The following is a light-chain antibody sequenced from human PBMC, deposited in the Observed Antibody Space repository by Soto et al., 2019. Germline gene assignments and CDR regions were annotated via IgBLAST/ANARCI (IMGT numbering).Light chain of an antibody. CDR2: SNN. CDR3: GSFAGNNNFL. V-gene: IGLV1-44*01. J-gene: IGLJ2*01. Sequence: QSVLTQPPSASGTPGQRVTISCSGSSSNIGSNTVNWYQQLPGTAPKLLIYSNNQRPSGVPDRFSGSKSGTSASLAISGLQAEDEADYYCGSFAGNNNFLFGGGTKVTVL. CDR1: SSNIGSNT.